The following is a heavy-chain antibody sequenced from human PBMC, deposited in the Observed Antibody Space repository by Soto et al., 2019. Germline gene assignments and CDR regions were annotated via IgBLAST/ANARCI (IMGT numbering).Heavy chain of an antibody. J-gene: IGHJ4*02. CDR2: IYSSGET. Sequence: SETPSLTCTVSSDSISGRYWTWIRHPAVKLLEWIGRIYSSGETNYNPSLTGRVIMSLDTSKNQFSLKLTSVTAADTAVYYCARASQCKSYFDCFAWLDYWGPGPLVPCSS. CDR1: SDSISGRY. D-gene: IGHD3-9*01. CDR3: ARASQCKSYFDCFAWLDY. V-gene: IGHV4-4*07.